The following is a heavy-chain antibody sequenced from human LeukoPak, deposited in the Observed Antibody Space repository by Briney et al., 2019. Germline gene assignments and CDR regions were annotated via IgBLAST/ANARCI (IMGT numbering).Heavy chain of an antibody. J-gene: IGHJ4*02. CDR1: GGSISSYY. CDR2: IYTSGST. D-gene: IGHD3-22*01. CDR3: ARDSASYCDRVPFDY. V-gene: IGHV4-4*07. Sequence: PSETLSLTCTVSGGSISSYYWSWIRQPAGKGLEWSGRIYTSGSTNYNPSLKSRVTMSVDTSKNQFSLKLSSVTAADTAVYYCARDSASYCDRVPFDYWGQGSLVTVSS.